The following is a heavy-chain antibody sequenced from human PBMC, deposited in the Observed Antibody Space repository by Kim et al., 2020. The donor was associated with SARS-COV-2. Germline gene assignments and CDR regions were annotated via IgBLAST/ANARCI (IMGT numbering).Heavy chain of an antibody. Sequence: GGSLRLSCAASGFTVSSNYMSWVRQAPGKGLEWVSVIYSGGSTYYADSVKGRFTISRDNSKNTLYLQMNSLRAEDTAVYYCARGFPDYYDSSGYPPKSDYWGQGTLVTVSS. CDR1: GFTVSSNY. CDR3: ARGFPDYYDSSGYPPKSDY. CDR2: IYSGGST. J-gene: IGHJ4*02. V-gene: IGHV3-66*02. D-gene: IGHD3-22*01.